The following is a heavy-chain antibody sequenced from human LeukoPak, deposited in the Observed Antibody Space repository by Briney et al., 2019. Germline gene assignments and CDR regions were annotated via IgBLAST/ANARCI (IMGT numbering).Heavy chain of an antibody. D-gene: IGHD1-26*01. Sequence: GGSLRLSCSASGFTFSNYAMNWVRQAPGKGLEWVSAISGSGGSTYYADSVKGRFTISRDNSKNTLYLQMNSLRAEDTAVYYCAKPQRVGAAFDYWGQGTLVTVSS. CDR1: GFTFSNYA. CDR3: AKPQRVGAAFDY. V-gene: IGHV3-23*01. CDR2: ISGSGGST. J-gene: IGHJ4*02.